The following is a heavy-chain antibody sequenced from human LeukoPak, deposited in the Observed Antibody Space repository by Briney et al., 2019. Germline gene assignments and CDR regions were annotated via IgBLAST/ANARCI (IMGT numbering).Heavy chain of an antibody. D-gene: IGHD1-20*01. J-gene: IGHJ4*02. CDR1: GFLFTKAW. V-gene: IGHV3-15*07. CDR3: CTLTSRGLSDS. CDR2: IKSKADGETI. Sequence: PGGSLGLSVEPLGFLFTKAWLTWAGRPQGRGLDGFGRIKSKADGETIDYAAPVKGRFTFSRDDSKNMLYLQMNSLKSEDTAVYYCCTLTSRGLSDSWGQGTLVTVSS.